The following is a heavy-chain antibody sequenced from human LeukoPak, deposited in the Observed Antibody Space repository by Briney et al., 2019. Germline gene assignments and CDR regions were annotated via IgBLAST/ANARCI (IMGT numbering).Heavy chain of an antibody. J-gene: IGHJ4*02. Sequence: GGSLRLSCTASGFTFSTYTMSWVRQAPGKGLEWISTFSGASGNTYYAASVSGRFTISRDNSKNTLFLQMSSLRAEDTAVYYCARRAAGGLYYFDYWGQGILVTVSS. CDR1: GFTFSTYT. D-gene: IGHD6-13*01. CDR3: ARRAAGGLYYFDY. V-gene: IGHV3-23*01. CDR2: FSGASGNT.